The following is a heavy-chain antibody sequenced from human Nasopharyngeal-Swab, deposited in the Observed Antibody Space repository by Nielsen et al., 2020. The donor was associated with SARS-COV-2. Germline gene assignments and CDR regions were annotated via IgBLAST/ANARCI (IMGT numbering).Heavy chain of an antibody. V-gene: IGHV3-21*06. CDR2: ISSSSTFI. CDR3: ARDLSKDDNWFGP. J-gene: IGHJ5*02. CDR1: GFTFSRYN. Sequence: GGSLRLSCAASGFTFSRYNMKWVRQAPGKGLEWVSSISSSSTFIYCADSVKGRFTISRDNAKNSLYLQMNSLRAEDTAVYYCARDLSKDDNWFGPWGQGTLVTVSS.